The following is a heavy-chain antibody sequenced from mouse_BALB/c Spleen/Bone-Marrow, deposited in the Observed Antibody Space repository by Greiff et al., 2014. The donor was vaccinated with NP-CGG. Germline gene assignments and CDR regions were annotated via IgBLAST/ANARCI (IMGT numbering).Heavy chain of an antibody. CDR3: ARVYGNYDAMDY. Sequence: QVQLQQPGAELARPGASVKMSCRASGYTFTTYTMHWVNQRPGQGLEWIGYINPSSGYTYYNQKFKDKATLTADKSSSAAYLQLSSLTSEDSAVYYCARVYGNYDAMDYWGQGTSVTVSS. CDR2: INPSSGYT. J-gene: IGHJ4*01. V-gene: IGHV1-4*01. D-gene: IGHD2-1*01. CDR1: GYTFTTYT.